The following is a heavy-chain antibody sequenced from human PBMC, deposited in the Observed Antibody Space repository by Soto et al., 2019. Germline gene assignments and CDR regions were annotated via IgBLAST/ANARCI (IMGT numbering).Heavy chain of an antibody. D-gene: IGHD2-8*01. V-gene: IGHV4-31*03. Sequence: SETLSLTCTVSGGSISSGGYYWSWIRQHPGKGLEWIGYIYYSGSTYYNPSLKSRVTISVDTSKNQFSLKLSSVTAADTAVYYCARAVGGLSIVLMFNYYYYMDVWGKGTTVTVSS. CDR3: ARAVGGLSIVLMFNYYYYMDV. CDR1: GGSISSGGYY. J-gene: IGHJ6*03. CDR2: IYYSGST.